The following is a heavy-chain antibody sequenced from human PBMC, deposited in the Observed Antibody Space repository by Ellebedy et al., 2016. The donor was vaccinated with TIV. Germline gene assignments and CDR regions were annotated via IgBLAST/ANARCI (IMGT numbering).Heavy chain of an antibody. V-gene: IGHV3-33*01. D-gene: IGHD4/OR15-4a*01. CDR2: IWYDGSNK. Sequence: GESLKISCAASGFNFNSYGMHWVRQAPGKGLEWVALIWYDGSNKYYADSVKGRFTISSDNSKNTLFLQMNSLRAEDTAVYYCARERGAVNDFWGQGTLVTVSS. CDR3: ARERGAVNDF. J-gene: IGHJ4*02. CDR1: GFNFNSYG.